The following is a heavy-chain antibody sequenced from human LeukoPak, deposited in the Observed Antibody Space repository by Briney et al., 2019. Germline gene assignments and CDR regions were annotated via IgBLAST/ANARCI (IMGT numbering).Heavy chain of an antibody. CDR2: IIPIFGTA. J-gene: IGHJ4*02. D-gene: IGHD6-13*01. V-gene: IGHV1-69*05. CDR1: GGTFSSYA. Sequence: SVKVSCKASGGTFSSYAISWVRQAPGQGLEWMGGIIPIFGTANYAQKFQGRVTITTDESTSTAYMELSSPRSEDTAVYYCARVARAAAGFDYWGQGTLVTVSS. CDR3: ARVARAAAGFDY.